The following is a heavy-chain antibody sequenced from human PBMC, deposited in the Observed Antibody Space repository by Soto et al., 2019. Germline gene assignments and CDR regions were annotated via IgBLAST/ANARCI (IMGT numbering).Heavy chain of an antibody. V-gene: IGHV4-30-4*01. CDR1: GGSISSGDYY. J-gene: IGHJ5*02. CDR2: IYYSGST. CDR3: ARNGDCTRPGCIVGWFDP. Sequence: SETLSLTCTVSGGSISSGDYYWSWILQPPGKGLEWIGYIYYSGSTYYNPSLKSRVTISVDTSKNQFSLDLNSVTAADTAMYYCARNGDCTRPGCIVGWFDPWGPGTLVTVSS. D-gene: IGHD2-8*01.